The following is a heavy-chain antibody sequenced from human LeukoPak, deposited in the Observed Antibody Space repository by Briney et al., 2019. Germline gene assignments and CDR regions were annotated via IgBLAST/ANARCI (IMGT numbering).Heavy chain of an antibody. CDR3: AKVPPEAHYYYMDV. J-gene: IGHJ6*03. CDR1: GFTFSSYA. V-gene: IGHV3-23*01. CDR2: ISGSGGST. Sequence: GGSLRLSCAASGFTFSSYAMSWVRQAPGKGLEWVSAISGSGGSTYYADSVKGRFTISRDNSKNTLYLQMNSLGAEDTAVYYCAKVPPEAHYYYMDVWGKGTTVTVSS.